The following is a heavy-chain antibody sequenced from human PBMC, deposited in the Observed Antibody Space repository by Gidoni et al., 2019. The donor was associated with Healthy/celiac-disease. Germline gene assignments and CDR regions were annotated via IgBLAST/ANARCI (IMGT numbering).Heavy chain of an antibody. CDR2: IYSGGSK. V-gene: IGHV3-53*01. D-gene: IGHD3-9*01. Sequence: EVQLVESGGGFIQPGGSLRLSCAASGFTVSSNYMSWVRQAPGKGLEWVSVIYSGGSKYYAESVKGRFTISRDNSKNTLYIQMNSLRAEDTAVYYCARDLSGLRYFDWLSSDYGMDVWGQGTTVTVSS. CDR1: GFTVSSNY. J-gene: IGHJ6*02. CDR3: ARDLSGLRYFDWLSSDYGMDV.